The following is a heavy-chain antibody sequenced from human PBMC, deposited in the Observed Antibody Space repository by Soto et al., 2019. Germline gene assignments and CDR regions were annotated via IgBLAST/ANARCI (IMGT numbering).Heavy chain of an antibody. J-gene: IGHJ4*02. CDR2: ISGSGDFT. V-gene: IGHV3-23*01. CDR1: GFTFDTYA. CDR3: AKGDGNVLYYFDF. Sequence: GGSLRLSCAASGFTFDTYAVSWVRQAPGKGLEWVSTISGSGDFTFYPDSVKGRFTISRDNSKNTLYLHMSSLRVEDTAVYYCAKGDGNVLYYFDFWGQGTLVTVSS.